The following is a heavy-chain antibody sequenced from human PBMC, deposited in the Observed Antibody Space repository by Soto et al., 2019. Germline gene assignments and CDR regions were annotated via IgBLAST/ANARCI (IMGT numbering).Heavy chain of an antibody. CDR1: GYSFTSYW. CDR2: IDPSDSYT. V-gene: IGHV5-10-1*01. D-gene: IGHD2-2*01. Sequence: PGESLKISCKGSGYSFTSYWISWVRQMPGKGLEWMGRIDPSDSYTNYSPSFQGHVTISADKSISTAYLQWSSLKASDTAMYYCARSDIVVVPAAIYGMDVWGQGATVTVSS. J-gene: IGHJ6*02. CDR3: ARSDIVVVPAAIYGMDV.